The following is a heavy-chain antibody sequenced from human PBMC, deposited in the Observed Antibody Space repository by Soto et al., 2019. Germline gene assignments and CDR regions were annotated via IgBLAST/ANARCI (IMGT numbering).Heavy chain of an antibody. Sequence: EVQLVESGGGLVQPGGSLRLSCAASGFTVSSNYMSWVRQAPGTGLEWVSVIYRGGSTYYADSVKGRFTISRDNSKNTLYLQMNSLRAQDTAVYDCARDGPGRAFDSWGQGTMVTVSS. CDR3: ARDGPGRAFDS. CDR1: GFTVSSNY. D-gene: IGHD7-27*01. V-gene: IGHV3-66*01. CDR2: IYRGGST. J-gene: IGHJ3*02.